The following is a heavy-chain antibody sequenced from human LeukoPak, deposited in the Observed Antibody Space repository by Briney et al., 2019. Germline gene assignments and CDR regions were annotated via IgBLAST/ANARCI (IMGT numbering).Heavy chain of an antibody. CDR2: INGNGGST. J-gene: IGHJ4*02. Sequence: RPGGSLRLSCEASGFIFDNYGMSWVRQAPGKGLEWVSDINGNGGSTTYADSVKGRFTISRDNAKNSLYLQMNSLRAEDTAFYYCARVNSSGSPHCDYRGQGALVTVSS. CDR3: ARVNSSGSPHCDY. V-gene: IGHV3-20*04. D-gene: IGHD6-19*01. CDR1: GFIFDNYG.